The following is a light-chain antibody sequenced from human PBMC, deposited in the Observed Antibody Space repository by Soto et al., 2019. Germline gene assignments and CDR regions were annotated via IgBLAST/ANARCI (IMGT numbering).Light chain of an antibody. CDR3: GTWDSSPSAFYV. V-gene: IGLV1-51*01. CDR2: DNN. CDR1: SSNIGNNY. Sequence: QSVLTQPPSVSAAPGQKVTISFSGSSSNIGNNYVSWYQQLPGTAPKLLIYDNNKRPSGIPDRFSGSKSGTSATLGITGLQTGGEADYYCGTWDSSPSAFYVFGTGTKLTV. J-gene: IGLJ1*01.